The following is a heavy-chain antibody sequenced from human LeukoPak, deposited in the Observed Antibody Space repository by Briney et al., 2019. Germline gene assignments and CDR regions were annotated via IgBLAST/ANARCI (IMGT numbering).Heavy chain of an antibody. D-gene: IGHD6-19*01. Sequence: ASVKVSCKASDYTFTSYGISWVRQAPGQGLEWMGWISACNGNTNYAQKLQGRVTMTTDTSTSTAYMGLRSLRSDDTAVYYCARRVAGTDYWGQGTLVAVSS. CDR3: ARRVAGTDY. J-gene: IGHJ4*02. V-gene: IGHV1-18*01. CDR2: ISACNGNT. CDR1: DYTFTSYG.